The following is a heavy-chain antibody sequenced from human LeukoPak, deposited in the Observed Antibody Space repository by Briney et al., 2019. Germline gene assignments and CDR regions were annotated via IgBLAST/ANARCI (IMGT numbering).Heavy chain of an antibody. CDR2: INPTGGST. V-gene: IGHV1-46*01. Sequence: ASVKVSRKASGYTFTSYYMHWVRQAPGQGLEWMGLINPTGGSTGYAQKFQGRVTMTRDMSTSTVYMELSSLRSEDTAVYYCARDRGYDILTGYWGDNWFDPWGQGTLVTVSS. D-gene: IGHD3-9*01. CDR1: GYTFTSYY. J-gene: IGHJ5*02. CDR3: ARDRGYDILTGYWGDNWFDP.